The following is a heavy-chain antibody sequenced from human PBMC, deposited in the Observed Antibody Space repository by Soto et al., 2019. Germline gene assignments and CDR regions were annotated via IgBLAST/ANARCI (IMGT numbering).Heavy chain of an antibody. CDR2: INLDGITT. V-gene: IGHV3-74*01. CDR3: ARGYYSSSMDH. J-gene: IGHJ4*02. Sequence: GGSLRLSCAVSGFSFRSYWMHWVRQGPGKELVWVSRINLDGITTNYADSVKGRFTISRDNAKNTLYLQMNSLRAEDTAVYYCARGYYSSSMDHWGQGSLVTVSS. D-gene: IGHD6-6*01. CDR1: GFSFRSYW.